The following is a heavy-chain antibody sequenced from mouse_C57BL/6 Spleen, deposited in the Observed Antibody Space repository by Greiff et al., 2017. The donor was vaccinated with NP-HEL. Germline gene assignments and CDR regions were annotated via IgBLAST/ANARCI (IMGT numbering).Heavy chain of an antibody. V-gene: IGHV14-4*01. Sequence: VQLKESGAELVRPGASVKLSCTASGFNIKDDYMHWVKQRPEQGLEWIGWIDPENGDTEYASKFQGKATITADTSSNTAYLQLSSLTSEDTAVYYCTTYKVTTVVATDYAMDYWGQGTSVTVSS. D-gene: IGHD1-1*01. CDR2: IDPENGDT. CDR1: GFNIKDDY. CDR3: TTYKVTTVVATDYAMDY. J-gene: IGHJ4*01.